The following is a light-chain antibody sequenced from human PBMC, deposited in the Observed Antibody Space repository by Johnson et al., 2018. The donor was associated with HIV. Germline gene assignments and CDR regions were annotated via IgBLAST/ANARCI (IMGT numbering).Light chain of an antibody. V-gene: IGLV1-51*01. Sequence: QSVLTQPPSVSAAPGQKVTISCSGSSSKIGNKYVSWYQQFPGTAPKVLIYDNYKRPSGIPDRFSGSKSGTSATLGITELQTGDEADYYCGTWDSSLSAYYVFGTGTKVTVL. J-gene: IGLJ1*01. CDR2: DNY. CDR3: GTWDSSLSAYYV. CDR1: SSKIGNKY.